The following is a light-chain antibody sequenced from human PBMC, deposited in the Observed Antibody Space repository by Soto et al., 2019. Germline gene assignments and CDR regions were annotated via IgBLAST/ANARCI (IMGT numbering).Light chain of an antibody. V-gene: IGKV3-20*01. CDR3: QRYGTSPKFT. Sequence: EIVLTQSPGTLSLSPGERATLSCRASQSLSSAYLAWHQQKPGQAPRLLIYGASIRATGIPDRFSGSGSGTDFTLTINRLEPEDFAVYYCQRYGTSPKFTFGPGTKVDIK. J-gene: IGKJ3*01. CDR2: GAS. CDR1: QSLSSAY.